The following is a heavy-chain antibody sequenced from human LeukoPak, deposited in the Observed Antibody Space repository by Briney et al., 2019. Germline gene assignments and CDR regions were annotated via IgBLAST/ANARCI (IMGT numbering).Heavy chain of an antibody. CDR2: ISSSGSNI. CDR1: GFTFSDYY. J-gene: IGHJ4*02. Sequence: GGSLRLSCAASGFTFSDYYMSWLRQAPGKGLEGVSYISSSGSNIYYADSVKGRFTISRDNAKNSLYLQMNSLRAEDTAVYYCARGGWELLGGRYFDYWGQGTLVTVSS. D-gene: IGHD1-26*01. CDR3: ARGGWELLGGRYFDY. V-gene: IGHV3-11*01.